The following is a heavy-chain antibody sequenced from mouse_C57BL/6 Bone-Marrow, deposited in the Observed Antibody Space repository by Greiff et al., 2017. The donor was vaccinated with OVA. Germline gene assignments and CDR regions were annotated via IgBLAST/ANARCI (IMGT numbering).Heavy chain of an antibody. CDR3: ARRHGSEYFDV. D-gene: IGHD1-1*01. J-gene: IGHJ1*03. V-gene: IGHV1-42*01. CDR1: GYSFTGYY. CDR2: INPSTGGT. Sequence: VQLQQSGPELVKPGASVKISCKASGYSFTGYYMNWVKQSPEKSLEWIGEINPSTGGTTYNQKFKAKATLTVDKSSSTAYMQLKSLTSEDSAVYYCARRHGSEYFDVWGTGTTVTVSS.